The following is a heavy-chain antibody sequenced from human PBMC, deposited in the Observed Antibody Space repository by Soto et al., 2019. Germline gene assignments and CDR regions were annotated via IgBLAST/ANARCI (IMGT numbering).Heavy chain of an antibody. CDR3: AKEVWGSRWYLGDY. CDR2: ISYDGTNK. D-gene: IGHD6-19*01. CDR1: GFTFSNYG. J-gene: IGHJ4*02. Sequence: QVQLVESGGGVVQPGRSLRLSCAASGFTFSNYGMHWVRQAPGKGLDWVAVISYDGTNKYYADSVKGRFTISRDKSKNTLYLQMNSLRAEDTAVHYCAKEVWGSRWYLGDYWGQGTLVTVSS. V-gene: IGHV3-30*18.